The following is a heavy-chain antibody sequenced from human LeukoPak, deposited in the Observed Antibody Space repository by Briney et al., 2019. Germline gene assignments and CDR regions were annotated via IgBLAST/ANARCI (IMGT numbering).Heavy chain of an antibody. CDR3: ARAGCSGGSCSDVATN. V-gene: IGHV1-8*01. D-gene: IGHD2-15*01. J-gene: IGHJ4*02. CDR1: GYTFTSYD. Sequence: GASVKVSCKASGYTFTSYDINWVRQATGQGLEWMGWMNPNSGNIGYAQKFQGRVTMTRNTSISTAYMELSSLRSEDTAVYYCARAGCSGGSCSDVATNWGQGTLVTVSS. CDR2: MNPNSGNI.